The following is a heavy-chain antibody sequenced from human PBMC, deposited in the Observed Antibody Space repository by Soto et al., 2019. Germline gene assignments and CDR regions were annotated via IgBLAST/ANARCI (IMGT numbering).Heavy chain of an antibody. CDR3: CRHYDSSGYYYVTLGY. Sequence: EVQLVESGGGLVHPGGSLKLSCAASGFTFSDSAVHWVRQASGKGLEWVGRIRSKDNSYATTYAASVRGRFTISRDASKNTASLQMESLKPEDTAVYYCCRHYDSSGYYYVTLGYWGQGSLVTVSS. V-gene: IGHV3-73*01. CDR1: GFTFSDSA. D-gene: IGHD3-22*01. CDR2: IRSKDNSYAT. J-gene: IGHJ4*02.